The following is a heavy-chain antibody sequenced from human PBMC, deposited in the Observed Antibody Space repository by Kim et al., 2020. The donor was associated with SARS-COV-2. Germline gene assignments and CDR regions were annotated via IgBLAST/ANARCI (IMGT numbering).Heavy chain of an antibody. CDR1: GFTFSNCG. CDR3: TKEVRSGGSH. Sequence: GGSLRLSCTASGFTFSNCGMSWVRQSPGKGLEWVSTIGSSGNTWYADSVKGRFTTSRDNSKNTLYLQMSSLRAEDTALYSCTKEVRSGGSHWGQGTLVTVSS. D-gene: IGHD3-3*01. J-gene: IGHJ4*02. V-gene: IGHV3-23*01. CDR2: IGSSGNT.